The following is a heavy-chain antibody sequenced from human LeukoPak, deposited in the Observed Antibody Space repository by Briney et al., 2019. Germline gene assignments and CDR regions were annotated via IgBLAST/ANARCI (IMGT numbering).Heavy chain of an antibody. CDR3: ARHYCSADKCYYFDY. V-gene: IGHV4-59*08. Sequence: SETLSLTCTVSGGSISSHYWSWIRQPPGKGLEWIGYIHYSGSTDSNPSLKSRVTISVDTSKNQFSLKLSSVTAADTAVYYCARHYCSADKCYYFDYWGQGTLVTVSS. CDR1: GGSISSHY. D-gene: IGHD2-15*01. CDR2: IHYSGST. J-gene: IGHJ4*02.